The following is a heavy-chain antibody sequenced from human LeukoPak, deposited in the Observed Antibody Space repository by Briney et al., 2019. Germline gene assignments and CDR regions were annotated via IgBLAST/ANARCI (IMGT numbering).Heavy chain of an antibody. D-gene: IGHD3-22*01. CDR1: GITLSNYG. CDR3: AKRGVVIRVILVGFHKEAYYFDS. CDR2: ISGSGGST. J-gene: IGHJ4*02. Sequence: GSLRLSCVVSGITLSNYGMSWVRQAPGKGLEWVAGISGSGGSTNYADSVKGRFTISRDNPKNTLYLQMKSLRAEDTAVYFCAKRGVVIRVILVGFHKEAYYFDSWGQGALVTVSS. V-gene: IGHV3-23*01.